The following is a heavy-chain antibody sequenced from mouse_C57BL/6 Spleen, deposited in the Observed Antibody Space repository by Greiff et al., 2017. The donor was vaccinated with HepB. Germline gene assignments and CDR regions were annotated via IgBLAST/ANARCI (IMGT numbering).Heavy chain of an antibody. CDR3: AREGDYSFAY. J-gene: IGHJ3*01. Sequence: DVKLVESGPGLVKPSQSLSLTCSVTGYSITSGYYWNWIRQFPGNKLEWMGYISYDGSNNYNPSLKNRISITRDTSKNQFFMKLNSVTTEDTATYYCAREGDYSFAYWGQGTLVTVSA. CDR2: ISYDGSN. CDR1: GYSITSGYY. V-gene: IGHV3-6*01. D-gene: IGHD1-1*01.